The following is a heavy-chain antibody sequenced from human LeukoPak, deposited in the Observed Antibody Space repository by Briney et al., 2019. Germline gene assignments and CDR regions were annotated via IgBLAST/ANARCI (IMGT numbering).Heavy chain of an antibody. D-gene: IGHD2-2*01. V-gene: IGHV4-59*01. J-gene: IGHJ4*02. CDR1: GGSISIYY. Sequence: KPSETLSLTCTVSGGSISIYYWSWIRQPPGKGLEWIGYIYYSGSTNYNPSLKSRVTISVDTSKNQFSLKLSSVTAADTAVYYCARGGVVSFGYWGQGTLVTVSS. CDR2: IYYSGST. CDR3: ARGGVVSFGY.